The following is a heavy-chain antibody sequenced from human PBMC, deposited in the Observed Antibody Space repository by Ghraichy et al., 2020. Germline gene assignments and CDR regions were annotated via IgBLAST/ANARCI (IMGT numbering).Heavy chain of an antibody. CDR2: ISSSSSYI. D-gene: IGHD5-18*01. V-gene: IGHV3-21*01. CDR1: GFTFSSYS. J-gene: IGHJ3*02. Sequence: GGSLRLSCAASGFTFSSYSMNWVRQAPGKGLEWVSSISSSSSYIYYADSVKGRFTISRDNAKNSLYLQMNSLRAEDTAVYYCAREVDTAMGTHDAFDIWGQGTMVTVSS. CDR3: AREVDTAMGTHDAFDI.